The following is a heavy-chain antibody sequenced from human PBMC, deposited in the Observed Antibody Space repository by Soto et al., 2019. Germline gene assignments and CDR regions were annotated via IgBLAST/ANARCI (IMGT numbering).Heavy chain of an antibody. CDR2: INAGNGNT. J-gene: IGHJ4*02. CDR1: GYTFTSYA. CDR3: AAGYGSGSYSPNFDY. D-gene: IGHD3-10*01. V-gene: IGHV1-3*01. Sequence: QVQLVQSGAEVKKPGASVKVSCKASGYTFTSYAMHWVRQAPGQRLEWMGWINAGNGNTKYSQKFQGRVTITRDTSARPAYMELSRLRSQDTAVYCCAAGYGSGSYSPNFDYWGQGTLVTVSS.